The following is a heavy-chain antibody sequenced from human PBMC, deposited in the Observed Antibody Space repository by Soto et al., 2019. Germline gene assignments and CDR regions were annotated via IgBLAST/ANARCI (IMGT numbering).Heavy chain of an antibody. CDR3: AREGTIRGDDY. CDR1: GYTFTSYD. Sequence: QVRLVQSGAEVKKPGASVRVSCKASGYTFTSYDINWVRQATGQGLEWMGWMNPNSGNTGYAQKLQGRVTMTRNTSITTAYMELSILRPEDTAVYYCAREGTIRGDDYWGQGTLVTVSS. CDR2: MNPNSGNT. V-gene: IGHV1-8*01. J-gene: IGHJ4*02. D-gene: IGHD2-2*02.